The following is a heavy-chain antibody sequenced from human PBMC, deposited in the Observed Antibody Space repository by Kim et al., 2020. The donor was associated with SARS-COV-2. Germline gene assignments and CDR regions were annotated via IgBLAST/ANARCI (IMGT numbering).Heavy chain of an antibody. V-gene: IGHV4-39*07. D-gene: IGHD3-16*01. CDR3: ARDRLGQQPGYYYNYCMDV. CDR1: GGSISSSGYY. CDR2: IYYTGST. Sequence: SETLSLTCTVSGGSISSSGYYWGWVRQPPGKGLEWIGNIYYTGSTLYSTSLQSRVTISVDTSKDRFSLKLRSVTAADTAIYYCARDRLGQQPGYYYNYCMDVWGQGTTVTVSS. J-gene: IGHJ6*02.